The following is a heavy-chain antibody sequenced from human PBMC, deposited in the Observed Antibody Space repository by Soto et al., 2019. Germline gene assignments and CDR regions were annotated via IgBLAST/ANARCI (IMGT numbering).Heavy chain of an antibody. CDR1: GGSISSGDYY. D-gene: IGHD3-10*01. Sequence: SETLSLTCTVSGGSISSGDYYWSWIRQPPGKGLEWIGYIYYSGSTYYNPSLKSRVTIPVDTSKNQFSLKLSSVTAAETAVYYCARDPKTMVRGGRGYYYGMDVWGQGTTVTVSS. CDR3: ARDPKTMVRGGRGYYYGMDV. V-gene: IGHV4-30-4*01. J-gene: IGHJ6*02. CDR2: IYYSGST.